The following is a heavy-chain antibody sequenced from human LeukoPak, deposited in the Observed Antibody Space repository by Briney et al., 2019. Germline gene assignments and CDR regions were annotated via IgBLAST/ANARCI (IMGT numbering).Heavy chain of an antibody. CDR2: IYISGSGST. D-gene: IGHD6-13*01. Sequence: SETLSLTCTVSGGSISSYYWSWIRQPAGKGLEWIGRIYISGSGSTNYNPSLKSRVTISVDTSKNQFSLKLNSVTAADTAAYYCARDHSSSSEDYWGQGTLVTVSS. J-gene: IGHJ4*02. CDR3: ARDHSSSSEDY. V-gene: IGHV4-4*07. CDR1: GGSISSYY.